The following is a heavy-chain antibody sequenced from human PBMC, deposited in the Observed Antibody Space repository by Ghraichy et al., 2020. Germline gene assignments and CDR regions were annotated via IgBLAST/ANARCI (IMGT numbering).Heavy chain of an antibody. J-gene: IGHJ6*02. CDR2: IYHSGST. D-gene: IGHD3-10*01. V-gene: IGHV4-4*02. CDR3: ARARFSEARTWFGELWKGMDV. Sequence: SETPSLTCAVSGGSISSSNWWSWVRQPPGKGLEWIGEIYHSGSTNYNPSLKSRVTISVDKSKNQFSLKLSSVTAADTAVYYCARARFSEARTWFGELWKGMDVWGQGTTVTVSS. CDR1: GGSISSSNW.